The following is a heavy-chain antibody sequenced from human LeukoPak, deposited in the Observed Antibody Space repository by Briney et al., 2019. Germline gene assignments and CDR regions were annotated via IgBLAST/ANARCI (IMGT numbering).Heavy chain of an antibody. V-gene: IGHV3-21*01. CDR3: ARAHEVGDY. J-gene: IGHJ4*02. CDR1: GFTFRSYS. D-gene: IGHD1-26*01. Sequence: GRSLSLSCAASGFTFRSYSMNWVRQAPGKGLEWVSSISSSSYIYYADSVKGRFTISRDNAKNSLYLQMNSLRAEDTAVYYCARAHEVGDYWGQGTLVTVSS. CDR2: ISSSSYI.